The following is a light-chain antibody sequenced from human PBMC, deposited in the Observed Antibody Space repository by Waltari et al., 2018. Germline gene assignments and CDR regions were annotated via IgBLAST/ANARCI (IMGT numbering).Light chain of an antibody. CDR1: QSLLHSNGYNY. V-gene: IGKV2-28*01. Sequence: DIVMTQSPLSMPVTPGEPASISCRSSQSLLHSNGYNYLDWYLQKPGQSPQLLIFLASNRPSGVPDRFSGSGAGTDFTLKISRVEAEDVGVYYCMQALQTPYTFGQGTKLEIK. CDR3: MQALQTPYT. J-gene: IGKJ2*01. CDR2: LAS.